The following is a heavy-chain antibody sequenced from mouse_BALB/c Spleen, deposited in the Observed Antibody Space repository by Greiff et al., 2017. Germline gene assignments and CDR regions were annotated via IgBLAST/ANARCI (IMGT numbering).Heavy chain of an antibody. J-gene: IGHJ4*01. V-gene: IGHV3-8*02. CDR2: ISYSGST. Sequence: EVQLVESGPSLVKPSQTLSLTCSVTGDSITSGYWNWIRKFPGNKLEYMGYISYSGSTYYNPSLKSRISITRDTSKNQYYLQLNSVTTEDTATYYCARFITTVVARAMDYWGQGTSVTVSP. D-gene: IGHD1-1*01. CDR1: GDSITSGY. CDR3: ARFITTVVARAMDY.